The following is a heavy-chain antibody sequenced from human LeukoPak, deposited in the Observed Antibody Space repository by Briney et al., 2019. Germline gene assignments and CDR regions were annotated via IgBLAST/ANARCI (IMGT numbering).Heavy chain of an antibody. J-gene: IGHJ6*03. Sequence: ASVKVSCKASGYTFTSYDINWVRQATGQGLEWMGWMNPNSGNTGYAQKFQGRVTITRNTSISTAYMELSSLRSEDTAVYYCARNYDFWSGYYYYYYMDVWGKGTTVTVSS. V-gene: IGHV1-8*03. D-gene: IGHD3-3*01. CDR3: ARNYDFWSGYYYYYYMDV. CDR1: GYTFTSYD. CDR2: MNPNSGNT.